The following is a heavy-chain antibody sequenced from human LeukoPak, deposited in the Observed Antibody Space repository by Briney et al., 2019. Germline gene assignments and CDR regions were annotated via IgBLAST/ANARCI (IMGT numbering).Heavy chain of an antibody. CDR3: ARDGFVGAADY. CDR2: IKHDGSEK. D-gene: IGHD6-13*01. Sequence: GGSLRLTCAASEFIFSGYWMNWVRQAPGKGLEWVANIKHDGSEKQYVDSVRGRFTISRGNAKNSLYLQMNSLRVEDTAVYYCARDGFVGAADYWGQGTLVTVSS. J-gene: IGHJ4*02. CDR1: EFIFSGYW. V-gene: IGHV3-7*01.